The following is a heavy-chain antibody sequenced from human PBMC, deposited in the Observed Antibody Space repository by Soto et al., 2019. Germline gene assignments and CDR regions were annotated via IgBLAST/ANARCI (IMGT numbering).Heavy chain of an antibody. CDR1: GYSFATYG. V-gene: IGHV1-18*04. D-gene: IGHD3-22*01. CDR2: ISAHNGDT. J-gene: IGHJ4*02. Sequence: ASVKVSCKASGYSFATYGFSWVRQAPGQGLQCVGWISAHNGDTHYSQKFQGRVTLTTDTSTNTGYMELRSLTSDDTAVYFCATEPIYYNDGSGYYPLGHWGQGTLVTAPQ. CDR3: ATEPIYYNDGSGYYPLGH.